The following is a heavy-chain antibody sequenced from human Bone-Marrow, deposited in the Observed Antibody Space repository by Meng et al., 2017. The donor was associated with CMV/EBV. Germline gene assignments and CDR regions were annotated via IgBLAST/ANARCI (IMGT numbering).Heavy chain of an antibody. CDR2: ISSSGSTI. Sequence: LSLTCAASGFTFSSYEMNWVRQAPGKGLEWVSYISSSGSTIYYADSVKGRFTISRDNAKNSLYLQMNSLRAEDTAVYYCASKGRRNYYYYGMDVWGQGTTVTVSS. J-gene: IGHJ6*02. CDR3: ASKGRRNYYYYGMDV. V-gene: IGHV3-48*03. CDR1: GFTFSSYE.